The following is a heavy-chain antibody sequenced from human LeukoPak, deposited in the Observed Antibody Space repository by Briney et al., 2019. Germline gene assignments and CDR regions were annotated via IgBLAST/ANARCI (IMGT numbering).Heavy chain of an antibody. CDR1: GFTFSSYS. D-gene: IGHD2-15*01. CDR2: ISSSSSYI. V-gene: IGHV3-21*01. J-gene: IGHJ3*02. Sequence: GGSLRLSCAASGFTFSSYSMNWVRQAPGKGLEWVSSISSSSSYIYYADSVKGRFTISRDNAKNSLYLQMNSLRAEDTAVYYCAREYAPYIVVVVAATRGAFDIWGQGTMVTVSS. CDR3: AREYAPYIVVVVAATRGAFDI.